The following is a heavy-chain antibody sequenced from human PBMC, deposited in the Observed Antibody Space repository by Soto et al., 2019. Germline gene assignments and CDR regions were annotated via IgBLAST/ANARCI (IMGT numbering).Heavy chain of an antibody. CDR1: GFTLSGYA. D-gene: IGHD6-6*01. CDR3: ARRARPDFYYMDV. J-gene: IGHJ6*03. CDR2: ISSNGVGT. V-gene: IGHV3-64*01. Sequence: EVQLAESGGGLAQPGGSLRLSCAASGFTLSGYAMDRVRQAPGKGLEYVSGISSNGVGTYYANSVQGRFTISSDNSKNTVYLQMGSLRPEDMAVYYCARRARPDFYYMDVWGKGTTVTVSS.